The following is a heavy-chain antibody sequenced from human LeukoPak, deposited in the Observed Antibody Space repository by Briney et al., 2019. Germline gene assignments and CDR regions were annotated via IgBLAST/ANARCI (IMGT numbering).Heavy chain of an antibody. CDR1: GGSISSSTYY. J-gene: IGHJ3*02. Sequence: SETLSLTCTVSGGSISSSTYYWGWIRQPPGRGLEWIGGIYYSGSTYYNPSLKSRVTMSVDTSKNQFSLRLSSVTAADTAVYYCARLENTAMVTGAFDIWGQRTMVTVSS. V-gene: IGHV4-39*01. D-gene: IGHD5-18*01. CDR2: IYYSGST. CDR3: ARLENTAMVTGAFDI.